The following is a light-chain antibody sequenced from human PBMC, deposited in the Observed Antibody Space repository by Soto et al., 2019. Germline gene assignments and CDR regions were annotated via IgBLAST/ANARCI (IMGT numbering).Light chain of an antibody. CDR1: SSGVGGYKY. V-gene: IGLV2-14*01. Sequence: QSALTQPASVSGSPGQSITLSCTGTSSGVGGYKYVSWYQHHPGKAPKLMIYEVSNRPSGVSNRFSGSKSGNTASLTISGLQAEDEADYYCSSYTTSSIVFGTGTKVTVL. J-gene: IGLJ1*01. CDR3: SSYTTSSIV. CDR2: EVS.